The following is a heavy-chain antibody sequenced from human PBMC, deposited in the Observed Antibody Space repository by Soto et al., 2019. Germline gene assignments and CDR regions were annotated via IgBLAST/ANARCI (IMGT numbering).Heavy chain of an antibody. CDR3: ARGATIAFTGDY. Sequence: GGSLRLSCAASGFTFSSYAMHWVRQAPGKGLEWVAVISYDGSSKYYADSVKGRFTISRDNSKNTLYLQMNSLRAEDTAVYYCARGATIAFTGDYWGQGTLVTVSS. J-gene: IGHJ4*02. V-gene: IGHV3-30-3*01. CDR1: GFTFSSYA. D-gene: IGHD5-12*01. CDR2: ISYDGSSK.